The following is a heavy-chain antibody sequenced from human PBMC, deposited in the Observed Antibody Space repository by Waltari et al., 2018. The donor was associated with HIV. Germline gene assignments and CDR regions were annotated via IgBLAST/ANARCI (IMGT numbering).Heavy chain of an antibody. V-gene: IGHV1-69*19. Sequence: QAQLVQSGAETKKPRSSVTVSCQASGGAFGTFAFTWVRQAPGQGLEWLGVTAPFFGVIYAQDFNGRVTITSNPSTRTVFLELGGLRPDDTAVYFCAKSDFTELVRGQKAFDVWGQGT. CDR3: AKSDFTELVRGQKAFDV. D-gene: IGHD1-26*01. CDR2: TAPFFGV. J-gene: IGHJ3*01. CDR1: GGAFGTFA.